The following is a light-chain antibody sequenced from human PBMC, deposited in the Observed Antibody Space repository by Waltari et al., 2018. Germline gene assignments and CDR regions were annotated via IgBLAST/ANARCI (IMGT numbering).Light chain of an antibody. Sequence: EVVLTQSPGTISLSQGETVTLSCRASQSVVSDYLAWYQQKPGQAPRLLIYGASTRASGIPDRFSGSGFETHFTLTISSLEPEDFAVYYCQQFDGSLYTFGQGTRLEI. CDR2: GAS. V-gene: IGKV3-20*01. CDR3: QQFDGSLYT. CDR1: QSVVSDY. J-gene: IGKJ2*01.